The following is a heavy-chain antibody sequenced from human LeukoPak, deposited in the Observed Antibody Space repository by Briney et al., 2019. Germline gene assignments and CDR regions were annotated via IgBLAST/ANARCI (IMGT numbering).Heavy chain of an antibody. D-gene: IGHD3-10*01. V-gene: IGHV3-74*01. CDR3: ARASYGSGSYADY. J-gene: IGHJ4*02. Sequence: GGSLRLSCAASGNYWMHWVRQAPGKGLVWVSHINSDGSWTSYADSVKGRFTISRDNSENTLYLQMNSLRAEDTAVYYCARASYGSGSYADYWGQGTLVTVSS. CDR2: INSDGSWT. CDR1: GNYW.